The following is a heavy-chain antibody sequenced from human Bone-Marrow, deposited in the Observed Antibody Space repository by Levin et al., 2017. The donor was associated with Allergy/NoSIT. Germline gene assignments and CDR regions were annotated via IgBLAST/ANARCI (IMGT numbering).Heavy chain of an antibody. J-gene: IGHJ6*02. CDR1: AFTFSDYA. D-gene: IGHD4-17*01. CDR3: AKTYGDYPVHRHSYGTDV. CDR2: VSGLGGAT. V-gene: IGHV3-23*01. Sequence: PGGSLRLSCTASAFTFSDYAMTWVRQAPGKGLEWVSAVSGLGGATYYAASVRGRFTVSRANSKTTLFLQMNSLEAEAPAVSYCAKTYGDYPVHRHSYGTDVWGQGTSVTVSS.